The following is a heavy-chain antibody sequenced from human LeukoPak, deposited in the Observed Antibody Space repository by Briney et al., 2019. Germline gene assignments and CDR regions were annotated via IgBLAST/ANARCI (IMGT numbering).Heavy chain of an antibody. CDR2: IYYSGST. CDR3: ARLGYCSGGSCLYGMDV. J-gene: IGHJ6*02. D-gene: IGHD2-15*01. V-gene: IGHV4-59*08. CDR1: GGSISSYY. Sequence: PSETLSLTCTVSGGSISSYYWSWIRQPPGKGLEWIGYIYYSGSTNYNPSLKSRVTISVDTSKNQFSLKLSSVTAADTAVYYCARLGYCSGGSCLYGMDVWGQGTTVTVSS.